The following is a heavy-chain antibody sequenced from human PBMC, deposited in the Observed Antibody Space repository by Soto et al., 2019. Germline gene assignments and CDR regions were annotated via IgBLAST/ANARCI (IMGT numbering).Heavy chain of an antibody. Sequence: QLQLQESGSGLVKPSQTLSLTCAVSGGSISSGGYSWSWIRQPPGKGLEWIGYIYHSGSTYYNPTNKSRVSIAVDRAKNQFSLKLSSVAAADTAVYYCARGQVVAAQHWGQGTLVTVSS. V-gene: IGHV4-30-2*01. CDR3: ARGQVVAAQH. CDR1: GGSISSGGYS. CDR2: IYHSGST. D-gene: IGHD2-15*01. J-gene: IGHJ4*02.